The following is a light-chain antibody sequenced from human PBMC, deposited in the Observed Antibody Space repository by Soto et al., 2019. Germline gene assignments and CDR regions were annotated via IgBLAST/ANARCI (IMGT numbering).Light chain of an antibody. CDR1: NSDVGGYNY. CDR3: SSYTSSITLVV. V-gene: IGLV2-14*01. CDR2: DVS. Sequence: QSVLTQPASVTGCPGQSITIPFPGTNSDVGGYNYVSWYQQHPGKAPKLMIYDVSNRPSGVSNRFSGSKSGNTASLTISGLQAEYESNYYCSSYTSSITLVVFGGGTQLNVL. J-gene: IGLJ2*01.